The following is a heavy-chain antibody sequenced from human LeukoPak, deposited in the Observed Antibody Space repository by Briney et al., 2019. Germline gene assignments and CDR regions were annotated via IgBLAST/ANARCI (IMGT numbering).Heavy chain of an antibody. V-gene: IGHV3-30*02. CDR3: ARVALGSYNWFDP. D-gene: IGHD3-10*01. J-gene: IGHJ5*02. CDR1: GFTFSSYG. Sequence: GGSLRLSCAASGFTFSSYGMHWVRQAPGKGLEWVAFIRYDGSNKYYADSVKGRFTISRDNSKNTLYLQMNSLKAEDTAVYYCARVALGSYNWFDPWGQGTLVTVSS. CDR2: IRYDGSNK.